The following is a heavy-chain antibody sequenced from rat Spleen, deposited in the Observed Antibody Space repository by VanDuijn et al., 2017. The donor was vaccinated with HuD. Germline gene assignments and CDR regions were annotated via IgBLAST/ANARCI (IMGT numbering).Heavy chain of an antibody. V-gene: IGHV5S10*01. CDR1: GFTFSDYN. D-gene: IGHD4-3*01. CDR2: IIYDGSRT. J-gene: IGHJ4*01. CDR3: ARHNSGYGVMDA. Sequence: EVQLVESGGGLVQPGRSLKLSCAASGFTFSDYNMAWVRQAPKKGLEWVATIIYDGSRTYYLDSVKGRFTISRDNAKNTQYLQMDSLRSEDTATYYCARHNSGYGVMDAWGQGASVTVSS.